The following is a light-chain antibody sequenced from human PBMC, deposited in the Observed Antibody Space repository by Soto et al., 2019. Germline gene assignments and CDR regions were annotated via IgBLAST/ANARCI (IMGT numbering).Light chain of an antibody. J-gene: IGKJ3*01. Sequence: EIVLTQSPGTLSLSPGERATLSCRASQSVSSSYLAWYQQKPGQAPRLLIYGASSRATGIPDRFSGSGSGTDFTLTISRLEPEDFAVYYCQQYGSSHTFGPGTKLDIK. V-gene: IGKV3-20*01. CDR1: QSVSSSY. CDR2: GAS. CDR3: QQYGSSHT.